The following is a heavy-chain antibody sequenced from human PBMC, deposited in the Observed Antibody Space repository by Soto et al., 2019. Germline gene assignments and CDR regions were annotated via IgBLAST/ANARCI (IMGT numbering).Heavy chain of an antibody. J-gene: IGHJ5*02. CDR2: ISAYNGNT. Sequence: GASVKVSCKASGYTFTSYGISWVRQAPGRGLEWMGWISAYNGNTNYAQKLQGRVTMTTDTSTSTAYMELRSLRSDDTAVYYCARQQLGYCSGGSCYSWFWCFDPWGQGTLVTVSS. V-gene: IGHV1-18*01. CDR1: GYTFTSYG. D-gene: IGHD2-15*01. CDR3: ARQQLGYCSGGSCYSWFWCFDP.